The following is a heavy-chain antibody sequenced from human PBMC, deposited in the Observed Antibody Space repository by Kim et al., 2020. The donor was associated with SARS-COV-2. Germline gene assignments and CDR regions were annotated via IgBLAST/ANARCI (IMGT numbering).Heavy chain of an antibody. CDR2: IKQDGSEK. CDR3: AKNSIRITMVRGFIITTTAVCDY. CDR1: GFTFSSYW. V-gene: IGHV3-7*05. Sequence: GGSLRLSCAASGFTFSSYWMSWVRQAPGKVLEWVANIKQDGSEKYYVDSVKGRFTISRDNPKNSLYLQMNSLRTEDTAVYYCAKNSIRITMVRGFIITTTAVCDYWGQGTLVTVSS. D-gene: IGHD3-10*01. J-gene: IGHJ4*02.